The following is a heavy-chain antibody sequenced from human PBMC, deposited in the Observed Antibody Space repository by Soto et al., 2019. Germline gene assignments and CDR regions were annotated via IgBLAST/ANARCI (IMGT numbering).Heavy chain of an antibody. CDR2: ISAYNGNT. J-gene: IGHJ5*02. D-gene: IGHD6-13*01. V-gene: IGHV1-18*01. CDR3: ARTLGIAAAGANWFDP. CDR1: GYTFTSYG. Sequence: ASVKVSCKASGYTFTSYGISWVRQAPGQGLEWMGWISAYNGNTNYAQKLQGRVTMTTDTSTSTAYMELRSLRSDDTAVYYCARTLGIAAAGANWFDPWGQGTLVTVSS.